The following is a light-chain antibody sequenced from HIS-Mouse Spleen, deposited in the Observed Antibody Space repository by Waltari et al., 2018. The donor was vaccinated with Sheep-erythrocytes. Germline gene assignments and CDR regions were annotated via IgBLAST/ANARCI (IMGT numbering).Light chain of an antibody. CDR1: ALPKKY. V-gene: IGLV3-10*01. CDR3: YSTDSSGNHWV. CDR2: EDS. Sequence: SYELTQPPSVSVSPGQTARITCSGDALPKKYAYWYQQKSGQAPVLVMYEDSKRPSGIPGRFSGSSSGTMATLTISGAQVEDDADYYCYSTDSSGNHWVFGGGTKLTVL. J-gene: IGLJ3*02.